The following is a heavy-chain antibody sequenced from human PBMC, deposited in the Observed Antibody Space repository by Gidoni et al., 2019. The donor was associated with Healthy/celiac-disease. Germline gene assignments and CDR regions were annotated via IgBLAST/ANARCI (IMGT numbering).Heavy chain of an antibody. D-gene: IGHD7-27*01. CDR2: LSSSSSYL. CDR1: GFTFSSYS. CDR3: AIGCLAGNDAFDL. V-gene: IGHV3-21*01. J-gene: IGHJ3*01. Sequence: EVQLVESGGGLVKPGGSLRLSCAASGFTFSSYSMTWVRQAPGKGLEWVSSLSSSSSYLYYAVSVKGRFTLSRHHAKNSLYLQMTSLRAEDTAVYYCAIGCLAGNDAFDLWGPGTLVPVPS.